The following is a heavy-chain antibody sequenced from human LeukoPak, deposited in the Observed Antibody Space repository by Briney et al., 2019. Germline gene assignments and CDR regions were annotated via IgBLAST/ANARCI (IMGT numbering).Heavy chain of an antibody. CDR2: ISAYNGNT. Sequence: ASVKVSCKASGGTFSSYAISWVRQAPGQGLEWMGWISAYNGNTNYAQKLRGRVTMTTDTSTSTAYMELRSLRSDDTAVYYCARRGPSLIVGAYYYYYMDVWGKGTTVTVSS. CDR3: ARRGPSLIVGAYYYYYMDV. CDR1: GGTFSSYA. D-gene: IGHD1-26*01. V-gene: IGHV1-18*01. J-gene: IGHJ6*03.